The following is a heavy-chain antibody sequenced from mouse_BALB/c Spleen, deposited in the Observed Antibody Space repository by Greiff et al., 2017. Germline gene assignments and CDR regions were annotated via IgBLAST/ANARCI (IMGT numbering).Heavy chain of an antibody. CDR3: ARGEVSDAMDY. CDR2: ISYDGSN. D-gene: IGHD2-10*02. J-gene: IGHJ4*01. Sequence: EVQLVESGPGLVKPSQSLSLTCSVTGYSITSGYYWNWIRQFPGNKLEWMGYISYDGSNNYNPSLKNRISITRDTSKNQFFLKLNSVTTEDTATYYCARGEVSDAMDYWGQGTSVTVSS. V-gene: IGHV3-6*02. CDR1: GYSITSGYY.